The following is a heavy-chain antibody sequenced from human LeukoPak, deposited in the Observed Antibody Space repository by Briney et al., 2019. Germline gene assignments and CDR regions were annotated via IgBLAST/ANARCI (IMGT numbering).Heavy chain of an antibody. CDR3: ARDKSGFDY. V-gene: IGHV3-74*03. D-gene: IGHD3-3*01. J-gene: IGHJ4*02. CDR1: GFTFSSYW. CDR2: INPDGTTT. Sequence: PGGSLRLSCAASGFTFSSYWMHWVRHAPGKGLVWLSRINPDGTTTTYADSVRGRFLISRDNAKNTLYLQMYSLGAEDTAVYYCARDKSGFDYWGQGTQVTVSS.